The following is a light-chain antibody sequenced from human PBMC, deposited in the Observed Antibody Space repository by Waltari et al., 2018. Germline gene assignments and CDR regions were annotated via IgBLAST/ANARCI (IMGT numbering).Light chain of an antibody. CDR2: YVN. CDR3: LSYTSASTSYV. V-gene: IGLV2-14*03. Sequence: QSALTQPASVSGSPGQSITISCTGTSSDVGGHNYVSWYQQNPGKVPRLVIFYVNKRPSCVSNRFSGSKSGNTASLTISGFHAEDEADYYCLSYTSASTSYVFGTGTKVTVL. J-gene: IGLJ1*01. CDR1: SSDVGGHNY.